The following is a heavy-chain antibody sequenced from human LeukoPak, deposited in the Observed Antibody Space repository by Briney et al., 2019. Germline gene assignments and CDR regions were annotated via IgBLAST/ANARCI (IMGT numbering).Heavy chain of an antibody. D-gene: IGHD3-22*01. CDR2: ISSNGDST. CDR3: VKGLRYYDSSDTFDY. J-gene: IGHJ4*02. CDR1: GFTFSSYA. Sequence: GGSLRLSCSASGFTFSSYAMHCVRQAPGKGLEYVSAISSNGDSTYYADAVKGRFTISRDNSKNTLYLQMSSLRAEDTAVYYCVKGLRYYDSSDTFDYWGQGTLVTVSS. V-gene: IGHV3-64D*06.